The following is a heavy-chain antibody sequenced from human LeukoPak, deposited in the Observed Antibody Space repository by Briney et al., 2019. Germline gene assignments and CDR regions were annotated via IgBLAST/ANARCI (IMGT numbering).Heavy chain of an antibody. V-gene: IGHV3-20*04. CDR1: GYTFKDYG. J-gene: IGHJ6*02. CDR2: INWNGGGT. CDR3: AKHMRATNTYSFFGLDV. Sequence: GGSLRLSCAATGYTFKDYGVRWVRQPPGKGLEWVCSINWNGGGTDYADSVKGRFTISRDNAKNSLYLQLSSLRPEDTALYYCAKHMRATNTYSFFGLDVWGQGTTVTVSS. D-gene: IGHD1-26*01.